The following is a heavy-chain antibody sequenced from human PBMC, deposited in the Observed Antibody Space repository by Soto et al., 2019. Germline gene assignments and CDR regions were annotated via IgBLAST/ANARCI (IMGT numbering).Heavy chain of an antibody. J-gene: IGHJ3*02. D-gene: IGHD4-17*01. CDR3: AKDSEILGLLSTI. CDR2: ISSSSSYI. CDR1: GFTLSSYS. Sequence: PGGPMILSYAASGFTLSSYSMNWVRKAQGKGLEWVSSISSSSSYIYYADSVKGRFTISRDNSKNTLYLQMNSLRAEDTAVYYCAKDSEILGLLSTIWGQGTMVTVSS. V-gene: IGHV3-21*04.